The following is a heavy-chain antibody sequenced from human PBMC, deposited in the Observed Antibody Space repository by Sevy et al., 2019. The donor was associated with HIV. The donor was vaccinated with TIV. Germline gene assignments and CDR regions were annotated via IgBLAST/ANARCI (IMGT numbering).Heavy chain of an antibody. Sequence: GGSLRLSCAVSGFTFSTYSMTWVRQAPGKGLEWVSSISSSSNYIYYADSVKGRFTISRDNAKNSLYLQMNSLRAEDTAVYYCARVKAYCSGGSRYSTMGADVWGHGTTVTVSS. CDR2: ISSSSNYI. D-gene: IGHD2-15*01. CDR1: GFTFSTYS. V-gene: IGHV3-21*01. CDR3: ARVKAYCSGGSRYSTMGADV. J-gene: IGHJ6*02.